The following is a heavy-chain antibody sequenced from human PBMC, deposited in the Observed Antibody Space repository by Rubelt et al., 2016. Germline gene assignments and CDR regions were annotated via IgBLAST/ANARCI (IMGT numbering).Heavy chain of an antibody. CDR3: ARTSSGWYGHFDY. Sequence: QLQLQESGPGLVRPSETLSLTCTVSGDSISSYYWSWIRQPAGKGLEWIGRIYTSGSTNYNPSLKSRVTMSVDTSKNPFSPRPGSVTAADTDVYYCARTSSGWYGHFDYWGQGTLVTVSS. J-gene: IGHJ4*02. CDR2: IYTSGST. V-gene: IGHV4-4*07. CDR1: GDSISSYY. D-gene: IGHD6-19*01.